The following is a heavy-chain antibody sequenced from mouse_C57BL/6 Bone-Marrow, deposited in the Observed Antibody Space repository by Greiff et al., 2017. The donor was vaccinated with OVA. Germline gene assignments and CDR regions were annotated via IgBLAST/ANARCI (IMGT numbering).Heavy chain of an antibody. Sequence: QVQLKQSGAELARPGASVKMSCKASGYTFTSYTMHWVKQRPGQGLEWIGYINPSSGYTKYNQKFKDKATLTADKSSSTAYMQLSSLTSEDSAVYYCARRGGYYDYAMDYWGQGTSVTVSS. CDR3: ARRGGYYDYAMDY. J-gene: IGHJ4*01. D-gene: IGHD2-3*01. V-gene: IGHV1-4*01. CDR1: GYTFTSYT. CDR2: INPSSGYT.